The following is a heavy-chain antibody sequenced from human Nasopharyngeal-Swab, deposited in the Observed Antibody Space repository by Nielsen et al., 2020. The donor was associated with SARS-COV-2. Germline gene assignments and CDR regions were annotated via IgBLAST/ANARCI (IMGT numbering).Heavy chain of an antibody. D-gene: IGHD4-11*01. CDR1: GFTFDDYG. V-gene: IGHV3-7*01. CDR3: AREANDYNNYRRGTEWFDP. Sequence: GESLKISCAASGFTFDDYGMTWVRQAPGKGLEWLATIKQGGGERYYVDSVKGRFTISSDNAKNSVYLQINSLRAEDTAVYYCAREANDYNNYRRGTEWFDPWGQGTLVTVSS. J-gene: IGHJ5*02. CDR2: IKQGGGER.